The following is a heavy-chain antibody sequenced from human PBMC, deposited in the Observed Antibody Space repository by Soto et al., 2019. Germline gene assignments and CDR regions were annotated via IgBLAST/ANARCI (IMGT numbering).Heavy chain of an antibody. D-gene: IGHD1-1*01. J-gene: IGHJ6*02. CDR3: AGPLGWNTYGMDV. CDR2: IYYSGST. V-gene: IGHV4-39*01. CDR1: GGSISSSSYY. Sequence: SETLSLTCTVSGGSISSSSYYWGWIRQPPGKGLEWIGGIYYSGSTYYNPSLKSRVTISVDTSKSQFSLKLSSVTAADTAVYYCAGPLGWNTYGMDVWGQGTTVTVSS.